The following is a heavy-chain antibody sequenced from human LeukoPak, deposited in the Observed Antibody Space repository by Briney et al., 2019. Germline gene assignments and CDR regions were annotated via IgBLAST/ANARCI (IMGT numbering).Heavy chain of an antibody. CDR3: ARDILTKGADV. J-gene: IGHJ6*04. CDR2: ISYDGSNK. Sequence: GGSLRLSCAASGFTFSSYAMHWVRQAPGKGLEWVAVISYDGSNKYYADSVKGRFTISRDNSKNTLYLQMNSLRAEDTAVYYCARDILTKGADVWGKGTTVTVSS. V-gene: IGHV3-30*04. D-gene: IGHD3-9*01. CDR1: GFTFSSYA.